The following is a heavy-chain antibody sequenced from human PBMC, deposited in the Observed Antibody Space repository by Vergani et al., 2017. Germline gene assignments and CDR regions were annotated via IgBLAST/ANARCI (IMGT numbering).Heavy chain of an antibody. CDR1: GGSISSSSYY. CDR2: IYTSGST. CDR3: ARVEDYSSSWYSEYWYFDL. J-gene: IGHJ2*01. D-gene: IGHD6-13*01. Sequence: QLQLQESGPGLVKPSETLSLTCTVSGGSISSSSYYWGWIRQPXGKGLEWIGRIYTSGSTNYNPSLKSRVTISVDTSKNQFSLKMSSVTAADTAVYYCARVEDYSSSWYSEYWYFDLWGRGTLVTVSS. V-gene: IGHV4-61*02.